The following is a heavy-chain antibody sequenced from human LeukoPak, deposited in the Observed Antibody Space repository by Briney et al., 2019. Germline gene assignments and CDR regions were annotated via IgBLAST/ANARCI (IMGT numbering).Heavy chain of an antibody. CDR2: ISGSGSGGIT. Sequence: GGSLRLSCAASGFTFSSYAMSWVRRAPGKGLEWVSAISGSGSGGITYYADSVKGRFTISRDNSKNTLYLQMNSLRAEDTAVYYCANWDSSPVWYWGQGTLVTVSS. CDR1: GFTFSSYA. CDR3: ANWDSSPVWY. V-gene: IGHV3-23*01. J-gene: IGHJ4*02. D-gene: IGHD6-13*01.